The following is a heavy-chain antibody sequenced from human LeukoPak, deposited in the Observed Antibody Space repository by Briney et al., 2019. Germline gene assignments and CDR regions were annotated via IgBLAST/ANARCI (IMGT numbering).Heavy chain of an antibody. Sequence: ASQTLSLTCTVSGGSISSGDYYWSWIRQPPGKGLEWIGYIYYSGSTYYNPSLKSRVTISVDTSKNQFSLKLSSVTAADTAVYYCARADSSGPPGYYGMDVWGQGTTVTVS. CDR3: ARADSSGPPGYYGMDV. V-gene: IGHV4-30-4*01. D-gene: IGHD3-22*01. J-gene: IGHJ6*02. CDR2: IYYSGST. CDR1: GGSISSGDYY.